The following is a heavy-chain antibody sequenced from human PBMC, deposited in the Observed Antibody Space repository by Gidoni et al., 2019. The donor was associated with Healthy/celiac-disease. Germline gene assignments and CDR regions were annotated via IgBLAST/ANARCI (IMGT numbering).Heavy chain of an antibody. Sequence: QVQLVESGGGVVQPGRSLRLSCAASGFTFSSYGMHWVRQAPGKGLEWVAVIWYDGSNKYYADSVKGRFTISRDNSKNTLYLQMNSLRAEDTAVYYCARDREIWTYYYYYGMDVWGQGTTVTVSS. CDR1: GFTFSSYG. CDR2: IWYDGSNK. V-gene: IGHV3-33*01. D-gene: IGHD3-3*01. J-gene: IGHJ6*02. CDR3: ARDREIWTYYYYYGMDV.